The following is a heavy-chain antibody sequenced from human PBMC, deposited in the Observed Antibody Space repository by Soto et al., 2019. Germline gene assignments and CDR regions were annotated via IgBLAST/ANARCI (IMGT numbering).Heavy chain of an antibody. Sequence: GGSLRLSCAASGFIFSGSAMHWVRQASGKGLEWVGRIRSKANNYATAYAASVNGRFTISRDDSKNTAYLQMNSLKTEDTAVYYCTRPGWYGDYGWGQGTLVTVSS. D-gene: IGHD6-19*01. J-gene: IGHJ4*02. CDR2: IRSKANNYAT. V-gene: IGHV3-73*01. CDR3: TRPGWYGDYG. CDR1: GFIFSGSA.